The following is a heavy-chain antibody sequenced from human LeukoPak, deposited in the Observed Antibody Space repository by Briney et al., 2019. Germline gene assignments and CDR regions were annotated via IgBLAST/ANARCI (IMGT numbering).Heavy chain of an antibody. Sequence: GGSLRLSCAASGFTFSSYSMNWVRQAPGKGLEWVSSISSSSSYIYYADSVKGRFTISRDNAKNSLYLQMNSLRAEDTAVYYCARETKRRYYYGLGPLDPWGQGTLVTVSS. V-gene: IGHV3-21*01. CDR3: ARETKRRYYYGLGPLDP. CDR2: ISSSSSYI. CDR1: GFTFSSYS. J-gene: IGHJ5*02. D-gene: IGHD3-10*01.